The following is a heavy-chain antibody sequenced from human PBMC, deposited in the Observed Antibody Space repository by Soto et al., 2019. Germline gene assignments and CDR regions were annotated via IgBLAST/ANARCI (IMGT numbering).Heavy chain of an antibody. Sequence: SVKVSCKASGGTFSSYAISWVRQAPGQGLEWMGGIIPIFGTANYAQKFQGRVTITADESTSTAYMELSSLRSEDTAVYYCARDPHGNIVGAPAYYFDYWGQGTLVTVSS. CDR2: IIPIFGTA. CDR1: GGTFSSYA. V-gene: IGHV1-69*13. CDR3: ARDPHGNIVGAPAYYFDY. J-gene: IGHJ4*02. D-gene: IGHD1-26*01.